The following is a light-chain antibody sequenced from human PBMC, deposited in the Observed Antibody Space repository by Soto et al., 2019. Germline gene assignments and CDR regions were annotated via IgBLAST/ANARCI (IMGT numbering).Light chain of an antibody. Sequence: EIVMTQSPATLSVSPGERATISCRASQSVSSKLAWYQQKPGQALRVLIYGASTRATGIPARFSGSGSGTEFTLTISSLQSEDFAVYYCQHYNDWPPTWTFGQGTKVDIK. CDR2: GAS. CDR1: QSVSSK. CDR3: QHYNDWPPTWT. V-gene: IGKV3-15*01. J-gene: IGKJ1*01.